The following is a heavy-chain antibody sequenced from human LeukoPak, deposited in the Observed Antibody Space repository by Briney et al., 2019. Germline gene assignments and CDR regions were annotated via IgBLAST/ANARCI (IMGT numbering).Heavy chain of an antibody. Sequence: SETLSLTCTVSGGSISISSYYWGWIRQPPGKGLEWIGSIYYSGSTYYNPSLKSRVTISVDTSKNQFSLKLSSVTAADTAVYYCARWTLGIVGANQAFDIWGQGTMVTVSS. V-gene: IGHV4-39*01. J-gene: IGHJ3*02. CDR2: IYYSGST. CDR1: GGSISISSYY. D-gene: IGHD1-26*01. CDR3: ARWTLGIVGANQAFDI.